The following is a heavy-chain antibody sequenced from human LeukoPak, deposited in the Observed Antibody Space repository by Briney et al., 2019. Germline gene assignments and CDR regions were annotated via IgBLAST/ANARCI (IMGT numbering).Heavy chain of an antibody. CDR1: GYTFTSYD. J-gene: IGHJ4*02. V-gene: IGHV1-8*01. CDR2: MNHNSGIT. Sequence: ASLKDSCKASGYTFTSYDTNSVRQATGQGLGWMGWMNHNSGITGYAQKSQGRVTMTTNTSISTAHMELSSIRSEDTAGYHCARAMGSREPFDYWGQRTLVTVSS. D-gene: IGHD1-14*01. CDR3: ARAMGSREPFDY.